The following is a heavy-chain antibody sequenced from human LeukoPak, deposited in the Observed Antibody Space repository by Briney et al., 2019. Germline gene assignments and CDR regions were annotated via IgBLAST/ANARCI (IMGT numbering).Heavy chain of an antibody. CDR3: ARGGTVRSGMDV. V-gene: IGHV4-59*01. D-gene: IGHD1-26*01. J-gene: IGHJ6*02. Sequence: SETLSLTCTVSGGSISSYYWSWIRQPPGKGLEWIGYICYSGSTNYNPSLKSRVTISVDTSRNQFSLKLSSVTAADTAVYYCARGGTVRSGMDVWGQGTTVTVSS. CDR2: ICYSGST. CDR1: GGSISSYY.